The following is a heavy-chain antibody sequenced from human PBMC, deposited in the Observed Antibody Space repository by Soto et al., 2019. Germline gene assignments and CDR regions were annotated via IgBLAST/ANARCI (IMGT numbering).Heavy chain of an antibody. CDR2: IIPILGIA. J-gene: IGHJ5*02. Sequence: QVQLVQSGAEVKKPGSSVKVSCKASGGTFSSYTISWVRQAPGQGREWMGRIIPILGIANYAQKFQGRVTITADKSTSTAYMELSSLRSEDTAVYYCATHLLWFGELKGPLGWFDPWGQGTLVTVSS. V-gene: IGHV1-69*02. D-gene: IGHD3-10*01. CDR1: GGTFSSYT. CDR3: ATHLLWFGELKGPLGWFDP.